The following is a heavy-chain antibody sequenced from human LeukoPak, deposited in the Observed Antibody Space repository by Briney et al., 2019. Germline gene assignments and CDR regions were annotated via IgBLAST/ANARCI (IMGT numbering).Heavy chain of an antibody. Sequence: GGSLRLSCAASGFTFSSYSMNWVRQAPGKGLEWVSAISGSGGSTFYADSVKGRFTISRDNSKNTVYLQMNSLRAEDTAVYYCAKSAGDYYYYYGMDVWGQGTTVTVSS. CDR3: AKSAGDYYYYYGMDV. CDR1: GFTFSSYS. V-gene: IGHV3-23*01. CDR2: ISGSGGST. D-gene: IGHD3-10*01. J-gene: IGHJ6*02.